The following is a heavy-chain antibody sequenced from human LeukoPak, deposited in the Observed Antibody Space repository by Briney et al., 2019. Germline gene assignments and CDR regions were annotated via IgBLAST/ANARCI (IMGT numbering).Heavy chain of an antibody. CDR2: IYYSGST. Sequence: SETLSLTCTVSGGAISSYYWGWIRQPPGKGLEWIGYIYYSGSTNYNPSLKSRVTISVDTSKNQFSLKLSSVTAADTAVYYCARSQYYYDSRGAFDIWGQGTMVTVSS. J-gene: IGHJ3*02. V-gene: IGHV4-59*08. CDR3: ARSQYYYDSRGAFDI. D-gene: IGHD3-22*01. CDR1: GGAISSYY.